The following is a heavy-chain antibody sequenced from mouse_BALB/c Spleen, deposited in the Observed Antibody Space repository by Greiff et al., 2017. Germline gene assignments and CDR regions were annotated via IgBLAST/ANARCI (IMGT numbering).Heavy chain of an antibody. D-gene: IGHD2-14*01. Sequence: EVMLVESGGGLVQPGGSRKLSCAASGFTFSDYGMAWVRQAPGKGPEWVAFISNLAYSIYYADTVTGRFTISRENAKNTLYLEMSSLRSEDTAMYYCARDHGYYRYDGDFAYWGQGTLVTVSA. J-gene: IGHJ3*01. CDR1: GFTFSDYG. CDR3: ARDHGYYRYDGDFAY. V-gene: IGHV5-15*02. CDR2: ISNLAYSI.